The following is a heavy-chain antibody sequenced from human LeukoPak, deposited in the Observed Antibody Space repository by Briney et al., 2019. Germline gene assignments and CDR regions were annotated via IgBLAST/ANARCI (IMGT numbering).Heavy chain of an antibody. CDR3: ARENYKDIVVVPAAPGDY. D-gene: IGHD2-2*01. Sequence: AGRSLRLSCAASGFTFSSYGMHWVRQGPGKGREWVAVILYDGSNKYYADSVKGRFTISRDNSKNTLYLRMNRLRAADTAVYSCARENYKDIVVVPAAPGDYWAREPWSPSPQ. J-gene: IGHJ4*02. V-gene: IGHV3-33*01. CDR1: GFTFSSYG. CDR2: ILYDGSNK.